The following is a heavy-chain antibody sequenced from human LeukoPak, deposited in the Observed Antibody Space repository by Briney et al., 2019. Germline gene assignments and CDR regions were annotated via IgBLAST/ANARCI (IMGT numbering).Heavy chain of an antibody. CDR2: ISSSSSYI. Sequence: GGSLRLSCAASGFTFSSYSMNWVRQAPGKGLEWVSSISSSSSYIYYADSVKGRFTISRGNAKNSLYLQMNSLRAEDTAVYYCARGGYSYGYTSSDYWGQGTLVTVSS. J-gene: IGHJ4*02. V-gene: IGHV3-21*01. D-gene: IGHD5-18*01. CDR1: GFTFSSYS. CDR3: ARGGYSYGYTSSDY.